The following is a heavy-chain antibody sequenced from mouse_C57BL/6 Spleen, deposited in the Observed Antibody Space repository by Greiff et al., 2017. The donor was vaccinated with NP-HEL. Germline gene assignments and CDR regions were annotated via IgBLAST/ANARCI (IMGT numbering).Heavy chain of an antibody. Sequence: QVQLQQSGPELVKPGASVKISCKASGYAFSSSWMNWVKQRPGKGLEWIGRIYPGDGDTNYNGKFKGKATLTADKSSSTAYMQLSSLTSEDSAVYCCARDYDGYFDVWGTGTTVTVSS. D-gene: IGHD2-3*01. V-gene: IGHV1-82*01. J-gene: IGHJ1*03. CDR1: GYAFSSSW. CDR2: IYPGDGDT. CDR3: ARDYDGYFDV.